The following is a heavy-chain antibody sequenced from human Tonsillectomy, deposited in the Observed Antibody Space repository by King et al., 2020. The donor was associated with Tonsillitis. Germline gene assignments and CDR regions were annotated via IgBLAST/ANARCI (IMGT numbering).Heavy chain of an antibody. CDR2: IYYSGST. V-gene: IGHV4-39*01. Sequence: QLQESGPGLVKPSETLSLTCTVSGGSISSSSYYWGWIRQPPGKGLEWIGSIYYSGSTYYNPSLKSRVTISVDTSKNQFSLKQSSVTAADTAVYYCARLRYRTNGVCYHFDYWGQGTLVTVSS. D-gene: IGHD2-8*01. J-gene: IGHJ4*02. CDR1: GGSISSSSYY. CDR3: ARLRYRTNGVCYHFDY.